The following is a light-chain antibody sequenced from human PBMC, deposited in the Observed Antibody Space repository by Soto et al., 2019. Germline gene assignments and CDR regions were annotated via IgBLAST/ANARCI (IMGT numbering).Light chain of an antibody. CDR2: YDT. J-gene: IGLJ1*01. CDR1: NIGSKS. V-gene: IGLV3-21*04. CDR3: QVWYTDSDHQV. Sequence: SYELTQPPSGSVAPGATDRITCAGNNIGSKSVHGYQQKPGQAHVLVIYYDTNRHSGIPARFSGSNSGSTASLTITRVEAGDEADYYCQVWYTDSDHQVFGTGTKVAVL.